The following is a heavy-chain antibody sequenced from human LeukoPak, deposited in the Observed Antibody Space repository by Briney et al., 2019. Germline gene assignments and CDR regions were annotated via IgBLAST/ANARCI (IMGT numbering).Heavy chain of an antibody. D-gene: IGHD6-13*01. CDR2: MNPNSGNT. CDR3: ASSPRVSTYYFDY. Sequence: GASVKVSCKASGYTFTSYDINWVRQATGQGLEWMGWMNPNSGNTGYAQKFQGRVTITRNTSISTAYMELSSLRSDDTAVYYCASSPRVSTYYFDYWGQGTLVTVSS. CDR1: GYTFTSYD. J-gene: IGHJ4*02. V-gene: IGHV1-8*03.